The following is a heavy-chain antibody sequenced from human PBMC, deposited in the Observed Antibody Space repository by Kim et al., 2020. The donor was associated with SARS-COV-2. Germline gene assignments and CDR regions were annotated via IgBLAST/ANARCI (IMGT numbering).Heavy chain of an antibody. CDR3: ARGEADYGGNSGWYNWFDP. CDR2: IIPIFGTA. D-gene: IGHD4-17*01. CDR1: GGTFSSYA. Sequence: PVKVSCKASGGTFSSYAISWVRQAPGQGLEWMGGIIPIFGTANYAQKFQGRVTITADESTSTAYMELSSLRSEDTAVYYCARGEADYGGNSGWYNWFDPWGQGTLVTVSS. J-gene: IGHJ5*02. V-gene: IGHV1-69*13.